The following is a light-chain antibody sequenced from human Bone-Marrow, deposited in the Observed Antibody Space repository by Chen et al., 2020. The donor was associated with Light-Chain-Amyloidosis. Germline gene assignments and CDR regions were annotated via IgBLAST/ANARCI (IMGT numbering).Light chain of an antibody. CDR3: QSADSSGTYEVI. V-gene: IGLV3-25*03. CDR1: DLPTKY. J-gene: IGLJ2*01. Sequence: SYERTQPPSVSVSPGQTARITCSGDDLPTKYAYWYQQKPGQAPVLVIHRDTERPSGISERFSGSSAGTTATVTISGVQAEDETDYHCQSADSSGTYEVIFGGGTKLTVL. CDR2: RDT.